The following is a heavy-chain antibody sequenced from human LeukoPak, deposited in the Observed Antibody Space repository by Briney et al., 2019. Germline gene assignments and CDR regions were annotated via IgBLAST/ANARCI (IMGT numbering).Heavy chain of an antibody. V-gene: IGHV4-34*01. J-gene: IGHJ4*02. Sequence: PSETLSLTCAVYGGSFSGYYWSWIRQPPGKGLEWIGEINHSGSTNYNPSLKSRVTISVDTSKNQFSLKLSSVTAADTAVYYCARSILRFLFDYWGQGTLVTVSS. CDR3: ARSILRFLFDY. D-gene: IGHD4-17*01. CDR2: INHSGST. CDR1: GGSFSGYY.